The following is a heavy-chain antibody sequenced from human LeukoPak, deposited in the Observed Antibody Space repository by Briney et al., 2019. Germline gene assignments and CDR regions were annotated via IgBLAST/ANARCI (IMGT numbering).Heavy chain of an antibody. J-gene: IGHJ4*02. V-gene: IGHV3-30*18. CDR1: GFTFSSYG. D-gene: IGHD3-22*01. CDR2: ISYDGSNK. Sequence: GGSLRLSCAASGFTFSSYGMHWVRRAPGKGLEWVAVISYDGSNKYYADSVKGRFTISRDNSKNTLYLQMNSLRAEDTAVYYCAKVPRGYYDSSGYSSFDYWGQGTLVTVSS. CDR3: AKVPRGYYDSSGYSSFDY.